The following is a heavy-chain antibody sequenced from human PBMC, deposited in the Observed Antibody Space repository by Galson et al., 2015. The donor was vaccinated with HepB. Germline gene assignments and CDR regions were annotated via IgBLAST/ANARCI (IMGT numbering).Heavy chain of an antibody. Sequence: SEPLSLTCAISKGSITGTSYYWGWIRQPPGEGLEWIGSVYHSGATYYNPSLKSRLTISVDTSKNLFSLNLTSVTAADSAVYYCVIFAGHWGQGVLVTVSS. CDR1: KGSITGTSYY. D-gene: IGHD3-3*01. V-gene: IGHV4-39*02. CDR3: VIFAGH. CDR2: VYHSGAT. J-gene: IGHJ1*01.